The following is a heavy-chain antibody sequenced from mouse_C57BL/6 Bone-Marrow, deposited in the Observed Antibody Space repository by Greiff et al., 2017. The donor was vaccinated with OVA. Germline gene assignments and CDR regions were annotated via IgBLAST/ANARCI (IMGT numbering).Heavy chain of an antibody. D-gene: IGHD2-2*01. CDR2: IFPGSGST. CDR3: ATIYYGYGDY. J-gene: IGHJ2*01. CDR1: GYTFTDYY. Sequence: QVQLKQSGPELVKPGASVKISCKASGYTFTDYYINWVKQRPGQGLEWIGWIFPGSGSTYYNEKFKGKATLTVDKSYSTTYMLLSSLTSEDSAVYFCATIYYGYGDYWGKGTTLTVSS. V-gene: IGHV1-75*01.